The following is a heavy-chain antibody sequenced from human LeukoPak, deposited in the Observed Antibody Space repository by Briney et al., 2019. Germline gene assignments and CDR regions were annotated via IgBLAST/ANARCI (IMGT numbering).Heavy chain of an antibody. CDR1: GFTFSSYS. CDR2: ISSSSSYI. CDR3: ASLAADCGGDCYNRPFDY. Sequence: GGSLRLSCAASGFTFSSYSMNWVRQAPGKGLEWVSSISSSSSYIYYADSVKGRFTISRDNAKNSLYPQMNSLRAEDTAVYYCASLAADCGGDCYNRPFDYWGQGTLVTVSS. V-gene: IGHV3-21*01. D-gene: IGHD2-21*02. J-gene: IGHJ4*02.